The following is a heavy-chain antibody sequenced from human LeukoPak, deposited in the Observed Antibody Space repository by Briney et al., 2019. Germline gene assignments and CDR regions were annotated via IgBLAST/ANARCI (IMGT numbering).Heavy chain of an antibody. Sequence: ASVKVSCKASGYTFTGYYMHWVRQAPGQGLEWMGWINPNNGDTKYSQKFQGRVTMTRDVSITTTYMELSRLRSDDAAVYYCARDLAASGTDYWGQGTLVTVSP. CDR3: ARDLAASGTDY. CDR2: INPNNGDT. V-gene: IGHV1-2*02. CDR1: GYTFTGYY. D-gene: IGHD6-13*01. J-gene: IGHJ4*02.